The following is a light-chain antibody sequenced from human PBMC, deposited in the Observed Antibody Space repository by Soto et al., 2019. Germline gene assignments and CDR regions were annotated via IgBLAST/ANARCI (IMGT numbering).Light chain of an antibody. CDR2: DTS. Sequence: EIVMTQSPATLSVSPGERATLSCRASQSVGSNLAWYQQKPGQAPRLLIYDTSTRATGVPARFSGSGSGTAFTLTITSLQSEDFAVYHCQQYNDWPPLTFGGGTKVEIK. CDR1: QSVGSN. V-gene: IGKV3-15*01. J-gene: IGKJ4*01. CDR3: QQYNDWPPLT.